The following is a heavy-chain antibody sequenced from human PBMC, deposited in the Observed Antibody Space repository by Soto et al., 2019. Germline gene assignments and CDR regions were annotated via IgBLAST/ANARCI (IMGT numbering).Heavy chain of an antibody. J-gene: IGHJ4*02. Sequence: QVQLVESGGGVVQPGRSLRLSCAASGFTFSSYAMHWVCQAPGKGLEWVAVISYDGSNKYYADSVKGRFTISRDNSKNTLYLQMNSLRAEDTAVYYCARDLDPTIVSCFGYWGQGTLVTVPS. V-gene: IGHV3-30-3*01. CDR1: GFTFSSYA. CDR2: ISYDGSNK. CDR3: ARDLDPTIVSCFGY. D-gene: IGHD3-3*01.